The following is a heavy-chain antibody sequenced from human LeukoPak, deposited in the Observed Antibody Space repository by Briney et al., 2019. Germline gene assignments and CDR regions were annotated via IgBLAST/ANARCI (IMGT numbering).Heavy chain of an antibody. Sequence: GGSLRLSCAASGFTFNKAWMSWVRLAPGKGLEWVGRIKNKGDGGTTDYAAPVKGRFTVSRDDSKSTLYLQMNSLKTEDTAVYYWTTSGTPFEYWGQGTLVTVSS. V-gene: IGHV3-15*01. D-gene: IGHD3-10*01. CDR1: GFTFNKAW. CDR3: TTSGTPFEY. CDR2: IKNKGDGGTT. J-gene: IGHJ4*02.